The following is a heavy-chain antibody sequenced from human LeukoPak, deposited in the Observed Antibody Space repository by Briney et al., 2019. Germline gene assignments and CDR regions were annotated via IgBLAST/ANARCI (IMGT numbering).Heavy chain of an antibody. Sequence: ASVKVSCKASGYTFTNYGISWGRHAPGQGLEWVGWISAYNGNTNYAQKLQGRVTMTTDTSTSTAYMELRSLRSDDTAVYYCARDPYSSGWYYSRSPLFDSWGQGTLVTVSS. CDR3: ARDPYSSGWYYSRSPLFDS. V-gene: IGHV1-18*04. CDR1: GYTFTNYG. D-gene: IGHD6-19*01. CDR2: ISAYNGNT. J-gene: IGHJ4*02.